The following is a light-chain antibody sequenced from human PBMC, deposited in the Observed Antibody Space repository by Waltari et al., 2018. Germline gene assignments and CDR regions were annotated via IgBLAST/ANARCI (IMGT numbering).Light chain of an antibody. CDR1: SSDVGGHNH. V-gene: IGLV2-14*03. Sequence: QSALTQPASVSGSPGQSITISCTGTSSDVGGHNHVSWYQQHPGQAPKLLIYDVTKWPSGVYDRFSGSKSGNTASLTISGLQAEDEADYYCNSFTSSTTWVFGGGTRVTVL. CDR2: DVT. J-gene: IGLJ3*02. CDR3: NSFTSSTTWV.